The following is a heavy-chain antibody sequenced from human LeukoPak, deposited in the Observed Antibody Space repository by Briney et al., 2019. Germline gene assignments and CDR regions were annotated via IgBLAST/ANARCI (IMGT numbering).Heavy chain of an antibody. CDR2: INAGNGDT. CDR1: GYTFTNYA. Sequence: GASVKVSCKASGYTFTNYAVNWLRQAPGQRLEWMGWINAGNGDTKFSQNYQARVTITRDASASTAYVELSSLTSEDTAVYFCARGLWSAHRREYYFDSWGQGTLVTVSS. J-gene: IGHJ4*02. V-gene: IGHV1-3*01. D-gene: IGHD3-3*01. CDR3: ARGLWSAHRREYYFDS.